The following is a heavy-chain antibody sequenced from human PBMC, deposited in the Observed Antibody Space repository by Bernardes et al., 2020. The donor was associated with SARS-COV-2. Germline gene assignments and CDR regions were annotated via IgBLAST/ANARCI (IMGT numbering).Heavy chain of an antibody. CDR1: GYTFTSYA. CDR3: ARRFYGDYYYYGMDV. D-gene: IGHD4-17*01. V-gene: IGHV1-3*01. CDR2: INAGNGNT. Sequence: ASVKVSCKASGYTFTSYAMHWVRQAPGQRLEWMGWINAGNGNTKYSQKFQGRVTITRDTSASTAYMELSSLRSEDTAVYYCARRFYGDYYYYGMDVWGQGTTVTVSS. J-gene: IGHJ6*02.